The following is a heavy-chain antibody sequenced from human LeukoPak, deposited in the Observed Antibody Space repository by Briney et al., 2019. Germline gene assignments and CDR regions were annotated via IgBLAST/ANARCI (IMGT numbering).Heavy chain of an antibody. D-gene: IGHD2-8*01. CDR1: GFTFGDYA. J-gene: IGHJ4*02. CDR3: TREFQGNGFDY. V-gene: IGHV3-49*03. Sequence: PGRSLRLSCTASGFTFGDYAMSWFRQAPGKGLEWVGFIRSKAYDGTTEYAASVKGRFTISRDDSKSIAYLQMNSLKTEDTAVYYCTREFQGNGFDYWGQGTLVTVSS. CDR2: IRSKAYDGTT.